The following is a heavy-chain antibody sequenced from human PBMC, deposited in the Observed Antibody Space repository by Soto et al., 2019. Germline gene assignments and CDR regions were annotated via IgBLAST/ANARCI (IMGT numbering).Heavy chain of an antibody. V-gene: IGHV1-8*01. CDR3: ARSYCSGGSCYTPDYYYGMDV. D-gene: IGHD2-15*01. J-gene: IGHJ6*02. CDR1: GYTFTSYD. Sequence: QVQLVQSGAEVKKPGASVKVSCKASGYTFTSYDINWVRQATGQGLEWMGWMNPNSGNTGYAQKFQGRVTMTRNTSISTAYMELSSLRSEATAVYYCARSYCSGGSCYTPDYYYGMDVWGQGTTVTVSS. CDR2: MNPNSGNT.